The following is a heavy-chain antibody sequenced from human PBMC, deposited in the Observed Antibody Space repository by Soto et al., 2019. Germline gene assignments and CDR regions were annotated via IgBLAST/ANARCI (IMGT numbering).Heavy chain of an antibody. J-gene: IGHJ4*02. CDR1: GFTFSSYS. V-gene: IGHV3-48*02. CDR2: ISSSSSTI. CDR3: ARMMGSGWTDFDY. Sequence: EVQLVESGGGLVQPGGSLRLSCGVSGFTFSSYSMNWVRQAPGKGLEWISYISSSSSTIYYADSVKGRFTISRDNAKNSLFLQMNSLRDEDTSVYYCARMMGSGWTDFDYWGQGTLVTVSS. D-gene: IGHD6-19*01.